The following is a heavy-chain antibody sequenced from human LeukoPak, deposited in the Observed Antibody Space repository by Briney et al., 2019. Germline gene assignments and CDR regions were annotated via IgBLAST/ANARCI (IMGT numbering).Heavy chain of an antibody. V-gene: IGHV1-2*02. CDR1: GYTFTNYY. CDR3: ARGGGTVFGVIND. J-gene: IGHJ4*02. CDR2: IHPSSDGT. Sequence: ASVKVSCKASGYTFTNYYIHWVRQAPGQGLEWMGWIHPSSDGTIYAQKFQGRVTMTRDTSINTAYVEMSRLRSDDTAVYYCARGGGTVFGVINDWGQGTLVTVSS. D-gene: IGHD3-3*01.